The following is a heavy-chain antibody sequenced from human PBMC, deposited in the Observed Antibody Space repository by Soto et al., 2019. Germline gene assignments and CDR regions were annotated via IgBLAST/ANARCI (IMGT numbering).Heavy chain of an antibody. CDR1: RFSFDSYG. V-gene: IGHV3-33*01. D-gene: IGHD2-8*01. J-gene: IGHJ4*02. Sequence: QVQLVESGGGVVQPGTSLRLSCAASRFSFDSYGLHWVRQAPGKGLEWVAIIWHDGSVTDYADSVKGRFTISRDNDKNTLYLQMNGRGVEDTAVYYCARDSGVFRGVWDYWGQVTLVTVSS. CDR3: ARDSGVFRGVWDY. CDR2: IWHDGSVT.